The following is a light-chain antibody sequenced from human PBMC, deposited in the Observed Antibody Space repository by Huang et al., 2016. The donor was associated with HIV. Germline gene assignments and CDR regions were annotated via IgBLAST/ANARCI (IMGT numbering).Light chain of an antibody. CDR1: QDIGNF. CDR3: QRYDTAPRA. CDR2: SAS. Sequence: DIQMAQSPPSLSASQGVRVTLTCRASQDIGNFLAWFQQKPGGIPKLLIYSASTLQLGVPSRFTGRGSGTEFTLTITNLQPEDVATYYYQRYDTAPRAFGPGTKVDIK. V-gene: IGKV1-27*01. J-gene: IGKJ1*01.